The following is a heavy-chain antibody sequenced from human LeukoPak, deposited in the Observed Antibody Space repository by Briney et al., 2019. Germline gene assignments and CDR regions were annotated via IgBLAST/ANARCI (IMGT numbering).Heavy chain of an antibody. V-gene: IGHV4-30-4*08. CDR3: TREPTYYDILTGYYPDAFDI. J-gene: IGHJ3*02. Sequence: PSQTLSLTCTVSGGSNSSGDYYWSWIRQPPGKGLEWIGYIYYSGSTYYNPSLKSRVTISVDTSRNQFSLKLSSVTAADTAVYYCTREPTYYDILTGYYPDAFDIWGQGTMVTVSS. CDR2: IYYSGST. D-gene: IGHD3-9*01. CDR1: GGSNSSGDYY.